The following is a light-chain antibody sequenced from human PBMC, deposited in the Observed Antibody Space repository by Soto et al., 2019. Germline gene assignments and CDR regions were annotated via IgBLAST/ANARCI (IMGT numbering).Light chain of an antibody. CDR3: SSYTSSSTLRV. CDR2: DVS. V-gene: IGLV2-14*01. J-gene: IGLJ2*01. CDR1: SSDVGGYNY. Sequence: QSALTQPASVSGSPGQSITISCTGTSSDVGGYNYVSWYQQHPGKAPKLMIYDVSNRPLGVSNRFSGSKSGNTASLTISGLQAEDEAYYYCSSYTSSSTLRVFGGGTKLTVL.